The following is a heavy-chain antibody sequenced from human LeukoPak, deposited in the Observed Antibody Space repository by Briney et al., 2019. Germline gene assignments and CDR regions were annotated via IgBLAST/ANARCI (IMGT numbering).Heavy chain of an antibody. J-gene: IGHJ4*02. V-gene: IGHV4-38-2*02. CDR2: IYHSGST. CDR3: ARGRRDGYMLLWEDY. D-gene: IGHD5-24*01. CDR1: GYSISSGFH. Sequence: SETLSLTCTVSGYSISSGFHWGWIRQPPGKGLEWIGSIYHSGSTYYNPSLKSRVTISVDTSKNQFSLKVRSVTAADTAVYYCARGRRDGYMLLWEDYWGQGTLVTVSS.